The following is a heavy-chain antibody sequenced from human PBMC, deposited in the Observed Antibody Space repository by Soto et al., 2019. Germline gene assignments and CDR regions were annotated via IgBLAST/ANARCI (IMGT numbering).Heavy chain of an antibody. CDR3: ARAGAYSSSWYRNGMDV. V-gene: IGHV3-15*01. CDR2: FKSETDGGTT. CDR1: GYALSAAW. Sequence: PGGPRSLSCAASGYALSAAWMSWVGRPPGRGREWVGRFKSETDGGTTDYAAPVKGRFTTSRDDSENTLYLQMNSLRAEDTAVYYCARAGAYSSSWYRNGMDVWGQGTTVTVSS. J-gene: IGHJ6*02. D-gene: IGHD6-13*01.